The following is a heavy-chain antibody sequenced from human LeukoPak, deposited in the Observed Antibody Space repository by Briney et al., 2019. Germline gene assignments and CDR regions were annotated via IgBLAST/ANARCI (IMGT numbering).Heavy chain of an antibody. D-gene: IGHD4-17*01. CDR2: INHSGST. Sequence: SETLSLTCAVYGGSFSGYYWSWIRQPPGKGLEWIGEINHSGSTSYNPSLKSRVTISVDTSKNQFSLKLSSVTAADTAVYYCASRSFGDYGLDYWGQGTLVTVSS. J-gene: IGHJ4*02. CDR3: ASRSFGDYGLDY. V-gene: IGHV4-34*01. CDR1: GGSFSGYY.